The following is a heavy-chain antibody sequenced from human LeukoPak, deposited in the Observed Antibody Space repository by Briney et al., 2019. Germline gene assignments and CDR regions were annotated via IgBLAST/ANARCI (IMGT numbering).Heavy chain of an antibody. V-gene: IGHV4-59*01. CDR3: ARMSYDSSGYYGSFDY. CDR1: GGSISSYY. D-gene: IGHD3-22*01. J-gene: IGHJ4*02. CDR2: IYYSGSA. Sequence: SETLSLTCTVSGGSISSYYWSWIRQPPGKGLEWIGYIYYSGSANYNPSLKSRVTISVDTSKNQFSLKLGSVTAADTAVYYCARMSYDSSGYYGSFDYWGQGTLVTVSS.